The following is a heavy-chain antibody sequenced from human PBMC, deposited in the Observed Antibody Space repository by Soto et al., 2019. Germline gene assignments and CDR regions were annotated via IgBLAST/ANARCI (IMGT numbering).Heavy chain of an antibody. D-gene: IGHD3-10*01. V-gene: IGHV6-1*01. CDR2: TYYRSKWYN. CDR3: ARVPSMVRAVIRSMDV. J-gene: IGHJ6*02. CDR1: GDSVSSNSAA. Sequence: SQTLSLTCAISGDSVSSNSAAWNWIRQSPSRGLEWLGRTYYRSKWYNDYAVSVKSRITINPDTSKNQFSLQLNSVTPEDTAVFYFARVPSMVRAVIRSMDVWGQGTTVTVSS.